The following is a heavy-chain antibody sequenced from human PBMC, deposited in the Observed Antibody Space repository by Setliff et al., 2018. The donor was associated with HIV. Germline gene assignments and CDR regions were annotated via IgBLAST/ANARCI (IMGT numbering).Heavy chain of an antibody. J-gene: IGHJ3*02. CDR1: GGTFNNYV. D-gene: IGHD6-13*01. Sequence: SVKVSCKAAGGTFNNYVFSWVRKAPGRGLEWIGTIIPILDTTNYAQKFQDRVTITTDESTSTAYMELRSLRSDDTAVYYCARAAGYSSSWHRYALEIWGQGTMVTVSS. CDR2: IIPILDTT. CDR3: ARAAGYSSSWHRYALEI. V-gene: IGHV1-69*11.